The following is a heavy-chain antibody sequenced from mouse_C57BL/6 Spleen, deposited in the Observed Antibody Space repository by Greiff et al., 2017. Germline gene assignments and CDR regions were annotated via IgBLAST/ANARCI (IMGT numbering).Heavy chain of an antibody. CDR1: GYTFTSYT. J-gene: IGHJ2*01. CDR2: INPCSGYT. V-gene: IGHV1-4*01. CDR3: ARGYYFDY. Sequence: VQLQQSGAELARPGASVKLSCKASGYTFTSYTMHWVQQRPGQGLEWIGYINPCSGYTKYNQKFKDKATLTADKSSSTAYMHLSSLTSEDSAVYYCARGYYFDYWGQGTTLTVAS.